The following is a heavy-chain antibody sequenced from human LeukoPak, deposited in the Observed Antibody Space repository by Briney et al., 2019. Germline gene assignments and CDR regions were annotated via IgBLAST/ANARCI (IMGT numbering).Heavy chain of an antibody. V-gene: IGHV4-39*01. J-gene: IGHJ3*02. Sequence: SETLSLTCTVSGGSISSSGYYWGWIRQPPGKGLEWIGSIYYSGSTYYNPSLKSRVTISVDTSKNQFSLKLSSVTAADTAVYYCARPDCSSTSCYRSLGAFDIWGQGTMVTVFS. CDR1: GGSISSSGYY. CDR2: IYYSGST. CDR3: ARPDCSSTSCYRSLGAFDI. D-gene: IGHD2-2*02.